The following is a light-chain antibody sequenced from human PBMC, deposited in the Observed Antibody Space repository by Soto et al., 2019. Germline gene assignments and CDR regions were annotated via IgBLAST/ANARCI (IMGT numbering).Light chain of an antibody. J-gene: IGKJ5*01. CDR2: SAS. CDR1: QAISSW. CDR3: QQANSLPIT. V-gene: IGKV1D-12*01. Sequence: DIQMTQSPSSVSASVGDRVTITCRASQAISSWLAWYQQKPGKAPKLLISSASSLQGGVPSRFSGSGSGTDFTLTISNLQPEDFATYYCQQANSLPITFGQGTRLEIK.